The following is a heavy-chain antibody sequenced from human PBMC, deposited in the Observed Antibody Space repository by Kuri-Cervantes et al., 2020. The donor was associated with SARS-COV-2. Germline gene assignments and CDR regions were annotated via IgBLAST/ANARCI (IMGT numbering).Heavy chain of an antibody. CDR3: VRDSGDTSESEGAYDY. J-gene: IGHJ4*02. Sequence: GGSLRLSCAASGFTFSIYTIHWVRQAPGKGLQYVSAISSTGRTTYYADSVKGRFTISRDNSRNTLDPQMSSLRAEDTAVYYCVRDSGDTSESEGAYDYWGQGTLVTVSS. V-gene: IGHV3-64D*06. CDR2: ISSTGRTT. CDR1: GFTFSIYT. D-gene: IGHD3-10*01.